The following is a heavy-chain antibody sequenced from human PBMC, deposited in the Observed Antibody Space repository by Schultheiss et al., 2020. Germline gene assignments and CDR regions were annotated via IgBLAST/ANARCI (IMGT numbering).Heavy chain of an antibody. J-gene: IGHJ6*02. CDR3: ALTTMVRGYYYGMDV. CDR1: GYTFTGYY. V-gene: IGHV1-2*02. D-gene: IGHD3-10*01. Sequence: ASVTVSFKASGYTFTGYYMHWVRQAPGQGLEWMGWINPNSGGTNYAQKFQGRVTMTRDTSISTAYMELSRLRSDDTAVYYCALTTMVRGYYYGMDVWGQGTTVNVS. CDR2: INPNSGGT.